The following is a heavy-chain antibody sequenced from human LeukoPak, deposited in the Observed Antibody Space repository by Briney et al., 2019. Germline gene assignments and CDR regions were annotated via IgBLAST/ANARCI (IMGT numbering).Heavy chain of an antibody. D-gene: IGHD3-10*01. V-gene: IGHV4-59*01. CDR2: IYYSGST. Sequence: KASETLSLTCTVSGGSISSYYWSWIRQPPGKGLEWIGYIYYSGSTNYNPSLKRRVTISVDTSKNQFSLKLSSVTAADTAVYYCASTYGSGRGAFDIWGQGTMVTVSS. CDR1: GGSISSYY. CDR3: ASTYGSGRGAFDI. J-gene: IGHJ3*02.